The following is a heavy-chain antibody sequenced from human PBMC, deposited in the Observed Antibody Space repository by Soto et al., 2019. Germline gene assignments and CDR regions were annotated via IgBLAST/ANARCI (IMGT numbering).Heavy chain of an antibody. D-gene: IGHD1-26*01. V-gene: IGHV4-30-4*01. CDR3: ARGGWELLYFYAFDI. J-gene: IGHJ3*02. Sequence: SETLSLTCTVSGGSISSGDYYWSWIRQPPGKGLEWIGYIYYMGSTYYNPSLKSRVTISVDTSKNQFSLKLSSVTAADTAVYYCARGGWELLYFYAFDIWGQGTMVTVSS. CDR1: GGSISSGDYY. CDR2: IYYMGST.